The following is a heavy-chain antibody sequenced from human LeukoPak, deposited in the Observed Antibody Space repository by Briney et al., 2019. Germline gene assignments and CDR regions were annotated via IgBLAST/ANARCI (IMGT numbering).Heavy chain of an antibody. J-gene: IGHJ4*02. CDR3: ASPTMGDY. V-gene: IGHV4-34*01. CDR2: INHSGST. Sequence: SETLSLTCAVYGGSFSGYYWSWIRQPPGKGLEWIGEINHSGSTNYNPSLKGRVTISVDTSKNQFSLKLSSVTAADTAVYYCASPTMGDYWGQGTLVTVSS. D-gene: IGHD5-12*01. CDR1: GGSFSGYY.